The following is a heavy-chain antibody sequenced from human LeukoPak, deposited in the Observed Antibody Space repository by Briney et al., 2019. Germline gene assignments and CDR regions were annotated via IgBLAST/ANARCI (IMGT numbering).Heavy chain of an antibody. CDR2: IYTSGST. J-gene: IGHJ6*03. D-gene: IGHD4-23*01. V-gene: IGHV4-61*02. Sequence: PSETLSLTCTVSGGSISSGSYYWSWIRQPAGKGLEWIGRIYTSGSTNYNPSLKSRVTISVDTSKNQFSLKLSSVTAADTAVYYCARESVTPYYYYMDVWGKGTTGTVSS. CDR1: GGSISSGSYY. CDR3: ARESVTPYYYYMDV.